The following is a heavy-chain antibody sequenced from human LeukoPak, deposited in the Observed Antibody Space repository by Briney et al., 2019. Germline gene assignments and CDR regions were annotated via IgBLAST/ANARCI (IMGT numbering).Heavy chain of an antibody. CDR1: GFTFSSYG. J-gene: IGHJ6*02. CDR2: ISYDGSNK. D-gene: IGHD2-15*01. CDR3: TRIGVAATTGYYYYGMDV. Sequence: PGRSLRLSCAASGFTFSSYGMHWVRQAPGKGLEWVAVISYDGSNKYYADSVKGRFTISRDNSKNTLYLQMNSLKTEDTAVYYCTRIGVAATTGYYYYGMDVWGQGTTVTVSS. V-gene: IGHV3-30*03.